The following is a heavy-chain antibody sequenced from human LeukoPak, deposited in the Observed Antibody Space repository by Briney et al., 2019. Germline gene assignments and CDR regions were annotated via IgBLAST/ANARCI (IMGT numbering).Heavy chain of an antibody. J-gene: IGHJ4*02. CDR1: GFTFSSYA. Sequence: PGGSLRLSCAASGFTFSSYAMSWVRQAPGKGLEWVSAISGSGGSTYYADSVKGRFTISRDNSKNTLYLQMNSLRAEDTAVYYRATHYYDSSGYYTLFDYWGQGTLVTVSS. CDR2: ISGSGGST. CDR3: ATHYYDSSGYYTLFDY. D-gene: IGHD3-22*01. V-gene: IGHV3-23*01.